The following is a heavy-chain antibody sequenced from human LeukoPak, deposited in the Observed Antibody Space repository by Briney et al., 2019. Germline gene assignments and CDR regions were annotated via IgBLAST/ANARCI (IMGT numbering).Heavy chain of an antibody. CDR2: INPNSGGT. CDR1: GYTFTGYY. J-gene: IGHJ4*02. V-gene: IGHV1-2*02. D-gene: IGHD6-13*01. Sequence: ASVKVSYKASGYTFTGYYMHWVRQAPGQGLEWMGWINPNSGGTNYAQKFQGRVTMTRDTSISTAYMELSRLRSDDTAVYYCARSYSTTWLSDYWGQGTLVTVSS. CDR3: ARSYSTTWLSDY.